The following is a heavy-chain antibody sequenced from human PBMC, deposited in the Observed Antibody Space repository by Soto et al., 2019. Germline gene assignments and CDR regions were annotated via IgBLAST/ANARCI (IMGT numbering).Heavy chain of an antibody. CDR3: ATGTVSSRPYYFDY. CDR2: LSYEGSEE. D-gene: IGHD4-17*01. V-gene: IGHV3-30*03. Sequence: QVRLVESGGGVVQPGRSLRLSCAASGFNFGVFGMHWVRQAPGKGLEWLSVLSYEGSEEYYADSVRGRFTISRDNSKNTLFLQMDSLRAEDTAVYYCATGTVSSRPYYFDYWGQGTLVTVSS. J-gene: IGHJ4*02. CDR1: GFNFGVFG.